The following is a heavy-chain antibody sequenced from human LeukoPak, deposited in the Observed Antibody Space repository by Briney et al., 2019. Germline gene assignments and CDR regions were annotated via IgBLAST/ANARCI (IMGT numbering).Heavy chain of an antibody. Sequence: GESLKISCKGSGYTSSDYWIGWVRQMPGKGLEWVGIIYPGDSDIRYSPSFQGQVTISAGKSITTASLQWSSLKASDTAMYYCASQKTRATGSYYYYSMDVWGKGTTVTVSS. CDR2: IYPGDSDI. J-gene: IGHJ6*03. V-gene: IGHV5-51*01. CDR3: ASQKTRATGSYYYYSMDV. D-gene: IGHD3-10*01. CDR1: GYTSSDYW.